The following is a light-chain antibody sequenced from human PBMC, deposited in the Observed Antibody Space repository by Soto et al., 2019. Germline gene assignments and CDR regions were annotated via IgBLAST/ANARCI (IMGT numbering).Light chain of an antibody. CDR2: DAS. J-gene: IGKJ3*01. V-gene: IGKV1-33*01. CDR1: QDISKY. CDR3: QQYDSFQFT. Sequence: DIQMTQSPSSLSASVGDRVTITCQASQDISKYLNRYQQQPGKAPKLLIYDASNLETGVPSRFSGTGSGAYYTFTISSLHPEDFATYHCQQYDSFQFTFGPGTKVEIK.